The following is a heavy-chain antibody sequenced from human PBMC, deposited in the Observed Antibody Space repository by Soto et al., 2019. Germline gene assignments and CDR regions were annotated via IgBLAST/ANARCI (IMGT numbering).Heavy chain of an antibody. V-gene: IGHV4-31*03. J-gene: IGHJ6*03. CDR3: ARAGYGDYVTYYYYYMDV. Sequence: SETLSLTCTVSGGSISSGGYYWSWIRQHPGKGLEWIGYIYYSGSTYYNPSLKSRVTISVDTSKNQFSLKLGSVTAADTAVYYCARAGYGDYVTYYYYYMDVWGKGTTVTVSS. CDR2: IYYSGST. D-gene: IGHD4-17*01. CDR1: GGSISSGGYY.